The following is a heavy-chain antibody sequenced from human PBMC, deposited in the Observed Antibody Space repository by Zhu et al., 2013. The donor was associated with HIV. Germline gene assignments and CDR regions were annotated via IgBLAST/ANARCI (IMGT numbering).Heavy chain of an antibody. D-gene: IGHD3-10*01. J-gene: IGHJ6*02. CDR2: MSDGGLSL. V-gene: IGHV3-23*04. Sequence: EVQLVESGGGLVKPGGSLRLSCAASGFTFSSYSMNWVRQAPGKGLEWVSSMSDGGLSLYYADSVKGRFIISRDNSKNTLYLQMSNLRAEDTAIYYCAKGDTTSGPNYYNVDVWGQGTTVTVSS. CDR1: GFTFSSYS. CDR3: AKGDTTSGPNYYNVDV.